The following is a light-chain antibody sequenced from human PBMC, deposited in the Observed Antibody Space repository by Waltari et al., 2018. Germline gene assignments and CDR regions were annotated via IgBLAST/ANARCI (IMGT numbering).Light chain of an antibody. Sequence: QSALTQPASVSGSPGQSITVSCTGTSRDVGRYNPVSWYQQHPGKAPQPMIYEGSKRPSGVSNRFSGSKSGNTASLTISGLQAEDETDYYCCSYAGSSTLLFGGGTKVTVL. V-gene: IGLV2-23*01. CDR2: EGS. CDR1: SRDVGRYNP. J-gene: IGLJ2*01. CDR3: CSYAGSSTLL.